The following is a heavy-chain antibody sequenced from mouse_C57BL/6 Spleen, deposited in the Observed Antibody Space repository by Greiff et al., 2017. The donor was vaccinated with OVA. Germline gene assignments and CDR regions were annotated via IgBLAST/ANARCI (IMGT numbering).Heavy chain of an antibody. Sequence: QVQLKQSGPELVKPGASVKISCKASGYAFSSSWMNWVKQRPGKGLVWIGRIYPGDGDTNYNGKFKGKATLTADKSSSTAYMQLSSLTSEDSAVYFCATYYGSSYFDYWGQGTTPAVTS. J-gene: IGHJ2*01. V-gene: IGHV1-82*01. D-gene: IGHD1-1*01. CDR1: GYAFSSSW. CDR3: ATYYGSSYFDY. CDR2: IYPGDGDT.